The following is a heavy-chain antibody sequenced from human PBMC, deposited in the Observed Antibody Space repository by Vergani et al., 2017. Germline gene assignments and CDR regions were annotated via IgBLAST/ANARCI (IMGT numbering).Heavy chain of an antibody. D-gene: IGHD6-13*01. V-gene: IGHV4-31*03. J-gene: IGHJ6*03. CDR1: GGSISSGGYY. CDR3: ARDGYSSSYLNSAVYYYYYMDV. CDR2: IYYGGST. Sequence: QVQLQESGPGLVKPSQTLSLTCTVSGGSISSGGYYWSWIRQHPGKGLEWIGYIYYGGSTYYNPSLKSRVTISVDTSKNQFSLKLSSVTAADTAVYYCARDGYSSSYLNSAVYYYYYMDVWGKGTTVTVSS.